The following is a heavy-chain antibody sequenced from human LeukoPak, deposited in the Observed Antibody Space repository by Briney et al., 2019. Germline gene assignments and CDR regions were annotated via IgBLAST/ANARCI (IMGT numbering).Heavy chain of an antibody. CDR2: INPNSGGT. J-gene: IGHJ6*02. D-gene: IGHD3-10*01. CDR1: GYTFTGYY. V-gene: IGHV1-2*04. CDR3: ARDSYGSGSYHYYYYYGMDV. Sequence: ASVKVSCKASGYTFTGYYMHWVRQAPGQGLEWMGWINPNSGGTNYAQKFQGWVTMTRDTSISTAYMELSRLRSDDTAVYYCARDSYGSGSYHYYYYYGMDVWGQGTTVTVSS.